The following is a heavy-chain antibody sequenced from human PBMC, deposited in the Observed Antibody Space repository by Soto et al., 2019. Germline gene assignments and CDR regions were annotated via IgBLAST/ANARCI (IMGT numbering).Heavy chain of an antibody. J-gene: IGHJ4*02. CDR1: GFTVSSNY. CDR2: IYSGGST. V-gene: IGHV3-53*01. CDR3: ARESEDLTSNFDY. Sequence: PGGSLRLSCAASGFTVSSNYISWVRQAPGKGLEWVSVIYSGGSTYYADSVKGRFTISRDNSKNTLYLQMNSLRAEGTAVYYCARESEDLTSNFDYWGQGTLVTVSS.